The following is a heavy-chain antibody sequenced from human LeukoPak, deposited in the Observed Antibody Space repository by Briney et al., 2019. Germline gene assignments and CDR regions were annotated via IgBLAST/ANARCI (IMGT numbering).Heavy chain of an antibody. Sequence: SETLSLTCTVSGGSISSGSYYWGWIRQPPGKGLEWIGSIYYSGSTYYNPSLKSRVTISVDTSKNQFSLKLSSVTAADTAVYYCARTTERIYDILTGVFDYWGQGTLVTVSS. CDR3: ARTTERIYDILTGVFDY. CDR2: IYYSGST. D-gene: IGHD3-9*01. J-gene: IGHJ4*02. CDR1: GGSISSGSYY. V-gene: IGHV4-39*07.